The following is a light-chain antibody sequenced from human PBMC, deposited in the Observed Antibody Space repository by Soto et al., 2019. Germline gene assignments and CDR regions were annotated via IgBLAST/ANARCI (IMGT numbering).Light chain of an antibody. CDR1: QSVSSY. Sequence: EIALRQSPGTLSLAPGEGATLSCRASQSVSSYLAWYQQKPGQAPRLLIYDASNRATGIPARFSGSGSGTDFTLTISRLEPEDFAVYYCQQYGSSPWTFGQGTKVDIK. CDR3: QQYGSSPWT. CDR2: DAS. V-gene: IGKV3-20*01. J-gene: IGKJ1*01.